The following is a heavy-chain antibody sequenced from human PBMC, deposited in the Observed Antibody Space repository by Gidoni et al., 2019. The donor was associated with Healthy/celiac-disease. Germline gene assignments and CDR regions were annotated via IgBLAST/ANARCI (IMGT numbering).Heavy chain of an antibody. D-gene: IGHD5-12*01. CDR3: ERWLQHNWFDP. J-gene: IGHJ5*02. CDR1: GCTFSSYA. Sequence: QVQLLQSGAEVKKPGSSVQVSCKASGCTFSSYAISWLRQAPRQGLEWMGGIIPIFGTANYAQKYQRSVTITADESTSTAYMELSSLRSEDTAGYYCERWLQHNWFDPWGQGTLVTVSS. CDR2: IIPIFGTA. V-gene: IGHV1-69*01.